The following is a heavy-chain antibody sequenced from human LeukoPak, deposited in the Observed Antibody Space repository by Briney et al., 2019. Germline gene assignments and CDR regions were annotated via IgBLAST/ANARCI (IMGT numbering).Heavy chain of an antibody. D-gene: IGHD3-10*01. Sequence: SETLSLTCTVSGGSISSYYWSWIRQPAGKGLEWIGRIYTSGSTNYNPSLKSRVTMSVDTSKNQFSLKLSSVTAADTAVYYCARENYYGSGTFNLYYYYYMDVWGKGTTVTVSS. CDR3: ARENYYGSGTFNLYYYYYMDV. CDR1: GGSISSYY. J-gene: IGHJ6*03. V-gene: IGHV4-4*07. CDR2: IYTSGST.